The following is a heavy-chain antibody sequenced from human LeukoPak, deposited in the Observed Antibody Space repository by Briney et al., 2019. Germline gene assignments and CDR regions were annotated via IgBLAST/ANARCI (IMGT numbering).Heavy chain of an antibody. Sequence: PGGSLRLSCAASGFPFSSFWMTWVRQAPGKGLEWVANIKQDGSEKYSVDSVKGRFTISRDNAKNSLYLQMNSLRADDTAVYYCARGPHFDYWGQGTLVAVSA. CDR3: ARGPHFDY. CDR2: IKQDGSEK. J-gene: IGHJ4*02. CDR1: GFPFSSFW. V-gene: IGHV3-7*04.